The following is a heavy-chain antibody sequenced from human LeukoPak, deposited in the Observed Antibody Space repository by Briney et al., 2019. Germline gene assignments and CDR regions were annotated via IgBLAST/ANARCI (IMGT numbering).Heavy chain of an antibody. CDR3: ASEHGGIAVATIDY. J-gene: IGHJ4*02. CDR1: GGSISSSSYY. Sequence: SETLSLICTVSGGSISSSSYYWGWIRQPPGKGLEWIGSIYYSGSTYYNPSLKSRVTISVDTSKNQFSLKLSSVTAADTAVYYCASEHGGIAVATIDYWGQGTLVTVSS. D-gene: IGHD6-19*01. CDR2: IYYSGST. V-gene: IGHV4-39*01.